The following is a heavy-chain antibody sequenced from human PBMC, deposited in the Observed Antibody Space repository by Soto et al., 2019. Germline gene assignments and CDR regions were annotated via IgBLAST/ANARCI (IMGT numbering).Heavy chain of an antibody. CDR2: IIPIFGTA. Sequence: QVQLVQSGAEVKKPGSSVKVSCTASGGTFSSYAISWVRQAPGQGLEWMGGIIPIFGTANYAQKFQGRVTITADESTSTAYMELSSLRSEDTAVYYCARGQQLVLYYYYGMDVWGQGTTVTVSS. D-gene: IGHD6-6*01. J-gene: IGHJ6*02. CDR1: GGTFSSYA. CDR3: ARGQQLVLYYYYGMDV. V-gene: IGHV1-69*01.